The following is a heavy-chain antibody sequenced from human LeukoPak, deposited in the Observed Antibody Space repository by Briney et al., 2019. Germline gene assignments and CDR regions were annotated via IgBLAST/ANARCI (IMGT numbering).Heavy chain of an antibody. CDR3: ARDLVTVTKGFDI. D-gene: IGHD4-17*01. Sequence: KASETLSLTCAVSADSFSSHYWNWIRQPPGKGLEGIGYISYIGSTNYNPSLKSRVPISIDTSKNQFSLKLTSVTAADTAVYYCARDLVTVTKGFDIWGQGTMVSVSS. CDR1: ADSFSSHY. CDR2: ISYIGST. V-gene: IGHV4-59*11. J-gene: IGHJ3*02.